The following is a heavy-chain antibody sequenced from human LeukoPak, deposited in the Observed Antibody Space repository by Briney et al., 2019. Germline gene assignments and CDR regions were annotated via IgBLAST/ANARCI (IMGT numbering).Heavy chain of an antibody. V-gene: IGHV3-23*01. CDR3: AKDYQWLVRAFDY. CDR2: ISGSGGST. Sequence: GGSLRLSCAASGFTISDHHMDWVRQVPGKGLEWVSAISGSGGSTYYADSVKGRFTISRDNSKNTLYLQMNSLRAEDTAVYYCAKDYQWLVRAFDYWGQGTLVTVSS. D-gene: IGHD6-19*01. CDR1: GFTISDHH. J-gene: IGHJ4*02.